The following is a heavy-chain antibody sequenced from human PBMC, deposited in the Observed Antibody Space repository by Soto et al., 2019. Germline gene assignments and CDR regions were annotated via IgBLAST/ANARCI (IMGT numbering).Heavy chain of an antibody. CDR2: ISTIGGST. CDR3: AKNGPEFAY. D-gene: IGHD3-10*01. V-gene: IGHV3-23*01. Sequence: GVLRLSCAASGFTFSNYAMSWVRQAPGKGLEWVSSISTIGGSTYYANSVNGRFTISRDNSKNTLYLQMSSLRAEDTAVYYCAKNGPEFAYWGQGALVSVSS. CDR1: GFTFSNYA. J-gene: IGHJ4*02.